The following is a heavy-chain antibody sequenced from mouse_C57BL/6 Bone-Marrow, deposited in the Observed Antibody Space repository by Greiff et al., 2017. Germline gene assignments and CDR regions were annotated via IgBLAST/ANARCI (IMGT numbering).Heavy chain of an antibody. Sequence: EVQLQESGAELVRPGASVKLSCTASGFNIKDDYMHWVKQRPEQGLEWIGWIDPENGDTEYASKFQGKATITADTSSNTAYLQLSSLTSEDTAVYYCTYCYGSSFRWYFDVWGTGTTVTVSS. CDR1: GFNIKDDY. CDR2: IDPENGDT. J-gene: IGHJ1*03. CDR3: TYCYGSSFRWYFDV. V-gene: IGHV14-4*01. D-gene: IGHD1-1*01.